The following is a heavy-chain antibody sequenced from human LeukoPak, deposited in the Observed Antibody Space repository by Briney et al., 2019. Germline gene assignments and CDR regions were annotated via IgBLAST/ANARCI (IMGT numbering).Heavy chain of an antibody. Sequence: SGPTLAKPTQTLTLTCSFSGFSLSSSGMGVGWIRQPPGKALEWLALIYWDDDKRYSPSLKSRLTITKDTSKNQVVLTMTNMDPVDTATYYCTHRQYSSLGDYWGQGTLVTVSS. J-gene: IGHJ4*02. CDR3: THRQYSSLGDY. CDR1: GFSLSSSGMG. D-gene: IGHD2/OR15-2a*01. CDR2: IYWDDDK. V-gene: IGHV2-5*02.